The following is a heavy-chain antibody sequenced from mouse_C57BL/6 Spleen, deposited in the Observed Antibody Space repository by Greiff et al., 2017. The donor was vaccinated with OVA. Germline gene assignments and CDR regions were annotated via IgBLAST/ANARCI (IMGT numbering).Heavy chain of an antibody. CDR1: GYTFTDYA. J-gene: IGHJ4*01. V-gene: IGHV1-67*01. CDR3: VYYGYDSNWNYAMDY. Sequence: QVQLKQSGPELVRPGVSVKISCKGSGYTFTDYAMHWVKQSHAKSLEWIGVISTYYGDASYNQKFKDKATMTVDKSSSTAYMELARLTSEDNAVNYSVYYGYDSNWNYAMDYWGQGTSVTVSA. CDR2: ISTYYGDA. D-gene: IGHD2-2*01.